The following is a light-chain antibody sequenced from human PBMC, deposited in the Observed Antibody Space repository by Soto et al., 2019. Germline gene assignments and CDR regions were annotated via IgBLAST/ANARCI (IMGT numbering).Light chain of an antibody. CDR3: GTWDSGGKV. Sequence: QSVLTQPPSVSAAPGQKVTISCSGSSSNIGNNYVSWYQQVPGTAPKLLIYDNNKRPSGTPDRFSGSKSGTSATLGITGLQTGDEADYYCGTWDSGGKVFGGGTKLTVL. CDR1: SSNIGNNY. J-gene: IGLJ2*01. V-gene: IGLV1-51*01. CDR2: DNN.